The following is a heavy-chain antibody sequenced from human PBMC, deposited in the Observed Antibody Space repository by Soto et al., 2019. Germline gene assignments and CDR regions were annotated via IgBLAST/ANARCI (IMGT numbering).Heavy chain of an antibody. CDR1: GYSFTSYW. D-gene: IGHD3-3*01. J-gene: IGHJ6*02. Sequence: GESLKISCKGSGYSFTSYWIGWVRQMPGKGLEWMGIIYPGDSDTRYSPSFQGQVTISADKSISTAYLQWSSLKASDTAIYYCARPPPPDFWSGYAYYYYGMHVWGQGTTVTVSS. CDR2: IYPGDSDT. CDR3: ARPPPPDFWSGYAYYYYGMHV. V-gene: IGHV5-51*01.